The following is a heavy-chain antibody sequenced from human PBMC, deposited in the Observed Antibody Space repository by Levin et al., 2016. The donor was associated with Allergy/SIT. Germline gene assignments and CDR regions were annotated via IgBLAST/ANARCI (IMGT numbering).Heavy chain of an antibody. J-gene: IGHJ4*02. CDR1: GFTFSSYG. D-gene: IGHD5-12*01. V-gene: IGHV3-33*01. CDR3: ARGWGIVATTPSPDFDY. Sequence: GESLKISCAASGFTFSSYGMHWVRQAPGKGLEWVAVIWYDGSNKYYADSVKGRFTISRDNSKNTLYLQMNSLRAEDTAVYYCARGWGIVATTPSPDFDYWGQGTLVTVSS. CDR2: IWYDGSNK.